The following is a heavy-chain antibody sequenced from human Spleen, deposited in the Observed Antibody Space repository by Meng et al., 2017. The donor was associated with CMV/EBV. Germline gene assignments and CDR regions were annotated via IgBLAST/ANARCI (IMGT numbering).Heavy chain of an antibody. CDR1: GFIFGDYL. D-gene: IGHD2-2*01. CDR2: IRKNGYGGTT. Sequence: GESLKISCTASGFIFGDYLMGWVRQAPGKGPEWAGVIRKNGYGGTTEYAASVKGRFTISRDDSKSIAYLQMNSLKIEDTAVYYCTRGGTSAMRDGMDVWGQGTTVTVS. J-gene: IGHJ6*02. CDR3: TRGGTSAMRDGMDV. V-gene: IGHV3-49*04.